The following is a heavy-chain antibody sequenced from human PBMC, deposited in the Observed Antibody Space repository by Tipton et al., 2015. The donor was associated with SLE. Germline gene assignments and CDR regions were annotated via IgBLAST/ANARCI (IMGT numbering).Heavy chain of an antibody. J-gene: IGHJ3*02. Sequence: TLSLTCTVSGDSITSHSWSWIRQPPGKGLEFIGFFYYTGSTNYNPSLKSRVTISVDTSKNQSSLRLNSVTAADTAVYYCAREGGGSYFDGAFDIWGQGTMVTVSS. D-gene: IGHD1-26*01. CDR2: FYYTGST. CDR1: GDSITSHS. V-gene: IGHV4-59*11. CDR3: AREGGGSYFDGAFDI.